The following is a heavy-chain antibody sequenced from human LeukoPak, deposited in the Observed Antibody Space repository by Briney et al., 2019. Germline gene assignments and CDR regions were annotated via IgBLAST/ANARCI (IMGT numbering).Heavy chain of an antibody. Sequence: PGGSLRLSCSASGFTFITYAMSWVRQAPGKGLEWVSGISGSGGSTYYAGSVKGRFAISRDNSKNTLYLQMNSLRAEDTAVYYCAKGGLYDNVLYYFDYWGQGTLVTVSS. J-gene: IGHJ4*02. D-gene: IGHD5/OR15-5a*01. CDR1: GFTFITYA. CDR3: AKGGLYDNVLYYFDY. V-gene: IGHV3-23*01. CDR2: ISGSGGST.